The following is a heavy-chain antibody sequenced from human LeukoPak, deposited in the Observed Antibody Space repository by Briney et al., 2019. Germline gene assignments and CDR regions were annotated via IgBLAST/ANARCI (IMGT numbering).Heavy chain of an antibody. CDR1: GFTFSSYG. Sequence: GRSLRLSCAASGFTFSSYGMHWVRQAPGKGLEWVAVISYDGSNKYYADSVKGRFTISRDNSKNTLYLQMNSLRAEDTAVYYCARGVRGVITWFDPWGQGTLVTVSS. J-gene: IGHJ5*02. V-gene: IGHV3-30*03. CDR2: ISYDGSNK. D-gene: IGHD3-10*01. CDR3: ARGVRGVITWFDP.